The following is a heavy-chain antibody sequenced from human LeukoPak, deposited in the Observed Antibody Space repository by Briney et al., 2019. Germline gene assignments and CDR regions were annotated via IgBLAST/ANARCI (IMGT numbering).Heavy chain of an antibody. J-gene: IGHJ3*02. CDR2: IYWDDDK. Sequence: SGPTLVNPTQTLTLTCTFSGFSLSTSGVGVGWSRHPPGKALEWLALIYWDDDKRYSPSLRTRLTITKDTSKTQVVLTMTNMDPVDTATYFCAHILWNAFHIWGQGTMVTVSS. CDR3: AHILWNAFHI. CDR1: GFSLSTSGVG. D-gene: IGHD3-10*01. V-gene: IGHV2-5*02.